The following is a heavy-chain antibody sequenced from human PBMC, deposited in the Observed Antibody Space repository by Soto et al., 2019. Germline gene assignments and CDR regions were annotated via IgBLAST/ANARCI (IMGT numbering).Heavy chain of an antibody. D-gene: IGHD6-25*01. J-gene: IGHJ5*02. CDR2: NNSDASHT. CDR1: GFTFSTYW. Sequence: EVQLVESGGGLVQPGGSLRLSCAASGFTFSTYWMHWIRQVPGKGLEWGSRNNSDASHTYYADSVKGRFTISRDNAKNTLHLEMNSLRAEDTAVYYCVRDGDCIPASGYGNWFAPWGQGTLVTVSS. V-gene: IGHV3-74*01. CDR3: VRDGDCIPASGYGNWFAP.